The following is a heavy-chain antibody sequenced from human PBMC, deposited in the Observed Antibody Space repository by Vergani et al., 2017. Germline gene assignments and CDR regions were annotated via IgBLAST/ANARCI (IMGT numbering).Heavy chain of an antibody. Sequence: QVQLQQWGAGLLKPSETLSLTCAVYGGSFSGYFWSWIRQPPGKGLEWIGQIHHSGSTNYNPSLKSRVTMSVDTSTNQFSLKLSSVTAADTAVYYCARMPMVVGATFSRRYNFDSWGQGSLVTVSS. D-gene: IGHD1-26*01. CDR1: GGSFSGYF. V-gene: IGHV4-34*01. CDR2: IHHSGST. J-gene: IGHJ4*02. CDR3: ARMPMVVGATFSRRYNFDS.